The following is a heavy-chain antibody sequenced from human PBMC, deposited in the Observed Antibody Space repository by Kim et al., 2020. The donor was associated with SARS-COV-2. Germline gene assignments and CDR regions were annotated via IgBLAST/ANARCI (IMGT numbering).Heavy chain of an antibody. J-gene: IGHJ4*02. D-gene: IGHD6-13*01. V-gene: IGHV4-59*01. Sequence: YNPSLKSRVTISVDTSKNQCSLKLSSVTAADTAVYYCASTSIAAAGFFGYWGQGTLVTVSS. CDR3: ASTSIAAAGFFGY.